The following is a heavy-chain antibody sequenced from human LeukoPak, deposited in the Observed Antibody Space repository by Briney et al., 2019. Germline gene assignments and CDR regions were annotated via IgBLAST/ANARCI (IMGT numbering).Heavy chain of an antibody. CDR3: ATYTHWVAGDV. V-gene: IGHV3-7*01. Sequence: GGSLRLSCAASGFIFSKSWMSWVRQAPGKGLEGVANMNGDGSVKDYVDSVKGRFTISRDNARQSLYLQMSDLRAEDTAVYYCATYTHWVAGDVWGQGTTVTVSS. CDR1: GFIFSKSW. CDR2: MNGDGSVK. D-gene: IGHD3-16*01. J-gene: IGHJ6*02.